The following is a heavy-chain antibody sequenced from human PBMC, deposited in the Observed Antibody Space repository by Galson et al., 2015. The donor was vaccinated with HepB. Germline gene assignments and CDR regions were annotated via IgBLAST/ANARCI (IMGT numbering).Heavy chain of an antibody. CDR2: ISGSGGST. J-gene: IGHJ4*02. CDR3: ARTYDAGDGPFDY. V-gene: IGHV3-23*01. CDR1: GFTFSSYA. D-gene: IGHD4-17*01. Sequence: SLRLSCAASGFTFSSYAMSWVRQAPGKGLEWVSAISGSGGSTYYADSVKGRFTISRDNSKNTLYLQMNSLRAEDTAVYFCARTYDAGDGPFDYWGQGTLITVSS.